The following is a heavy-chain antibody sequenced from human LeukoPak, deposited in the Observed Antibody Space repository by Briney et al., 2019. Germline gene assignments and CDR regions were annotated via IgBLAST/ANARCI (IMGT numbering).Heavy chain of an antibody. V-gene: IGHV4-61*02. CDR1: GGSISSGSYY. Sequence: PSETLSLTCTVSGGSISSGSYYWSWIRQPAGKGLEWIGRIYTSGSTNYNPSLKSRVTISVDTSKNQFSLKLSSVTAADTAVYYCARWGYSGYDLSLSWFDPWGQGTLVTVSS. CDR3: ARWGYSGYDLSLSWFDP. CDR2: IYTSGST. D-gene: IGHD5-12*01. J-gene: IGHJ5*02.